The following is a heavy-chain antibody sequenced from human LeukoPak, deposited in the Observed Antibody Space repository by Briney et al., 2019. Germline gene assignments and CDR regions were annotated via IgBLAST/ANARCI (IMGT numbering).Heavy chain of an antibody. D-gene: IGHD3-22*01. V-gene: IGHV1-46*01. CDR3: ARGRTSMIIVALDH. CDR2: INPGGGST. CDR1: GYTFTSYF. Sequence: GASVKVSFKASGYTFTSYFMHWVRQAPGQGLEWMGIINPGGGSTRYSQKFQGRVTVTRDTSTSTVYMELSSLRSDDTAVYYCARGRTSMIIVALDHWGQGTLVTVSS. J-gene: IGHJ4*02.